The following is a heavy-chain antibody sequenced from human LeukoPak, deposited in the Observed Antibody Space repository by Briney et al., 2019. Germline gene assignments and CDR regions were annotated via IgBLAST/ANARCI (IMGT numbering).Heavy chain of an antibody. Sequence: SETLSLTCTVSGGSISSYYWSWIRQPPGKGLEWIGYIYYSGSTNYNPSLKSRVTISVDTSKNQFSLKLSSVTPGDTAVYYCTSGSISWRGFDYWGQGTLVTVSS. J-gene: IGHJ4*02. CDR2: IYYSGST. D-gene: IGHD6-13*01. CDR3: TSGSISWRGFDY. V-gene: IGHV4-59*12. CDR1: GGSISSYY.